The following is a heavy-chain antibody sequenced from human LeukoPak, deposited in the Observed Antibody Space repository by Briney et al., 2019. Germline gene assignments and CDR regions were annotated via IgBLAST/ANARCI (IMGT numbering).Heavy chain of an antibody. V-gene: IGHV3-30*02. D-gene: IGHD5-12*01. CDR1: GFIFSSYD. CDR2: MRYDGITK. Sequence: GGSLRLSCAASGFIFSSYDMHWVRQAPGKGLEWVALMRYDGITKYYADSVKGRFTVSRDNSKKTLYVQMNSLRDDDTAIYYCTKTGDSGSFSDYWGQATLVTVSS. J-gene: IGHJ4*02. CDR3: TKTGDSGSFSDY.